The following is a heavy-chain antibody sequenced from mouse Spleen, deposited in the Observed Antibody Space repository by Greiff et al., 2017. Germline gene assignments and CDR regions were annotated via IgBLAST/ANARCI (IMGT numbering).Heavy chain of an antibody. V-gene: IGHV1-69*01. CDR2: IDPSDSYT. D-gene: IGHD1-1*01. CDR3: ARDGILRWGY. CDR1: GYTFTSYW. J-gene: IGHJ2*01. Sequence: QVQLQQPGAELVMPGASVKLSCKASGYTFTSYWMHWVKQRPGQGLEWIGEIDPSDSYTNYNQKFKGKATSTVDKSSSTAYMQLSSLTSEDSAVYYCARDGILRWGYWGQGTTLTVSS.